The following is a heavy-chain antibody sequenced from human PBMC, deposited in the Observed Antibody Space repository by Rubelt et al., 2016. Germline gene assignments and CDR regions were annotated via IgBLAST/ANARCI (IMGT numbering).Heavy chain of an antibody. CDR3: TRSMATAQ. Sequence: EVQLVESGGGLVQPGGSLRLSCAASGFTFSNYWMHWVRQAPGKGLVWVSHINNDGGSTSYADCVKGRFTISRDNAKNTLYLQMNRLRAEDTAVYYCTRSMATAQWGQGTLVTVSS. V-gene: IGHV3-74*01. CDR1: GFTFSNYW. CDR2: INNDGGST. D-gene: IGHD5-24*01. J-gene: IGHJ4*02.